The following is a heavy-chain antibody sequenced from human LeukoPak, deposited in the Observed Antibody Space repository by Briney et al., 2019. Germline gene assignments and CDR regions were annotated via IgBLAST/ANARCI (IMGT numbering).Heavy chain of an antibody. Sequence: GGSLRLSCAASGFTFSTYGMHWVRQAPGKGLEWVAFIRFDGTNKYYADSVKGRFAISRDSSKSTLYLQMNSLRAEDTAVYYCAKGYCSGSCYNGLDYWGQGTLVTVSS. CDR1: GFTFSTYG. CDR3: AKGYCSGSCYNGLDY. J-gene: IGHJ4*02. V-gene: IGHV3-30*02. CDR2: IRFDGTNK. D-gene: IGHD2-15*01.